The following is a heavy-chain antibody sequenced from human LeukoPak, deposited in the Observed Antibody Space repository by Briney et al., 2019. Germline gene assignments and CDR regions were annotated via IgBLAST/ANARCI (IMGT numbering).Heavy chain of an antibody. J-gene: IGHJ3*02. CDR3: ARDRRHYYDSSGYPSQAFDI. Sequence: GGSLRLSCAASGFTVSSNYMSWVRQAPGKGLEWVSVIYSGGSTYYADSVKGRFTISRDSSKNTLYLQMNSLRAEDTAVYYCARDRRHYYDSSGYPSQAFDIWGQGTMVTVSS. CDR2: IYSGGST. V-gene: IGHV3-53*01. D-gene: IGHD3-22*01. CDR1: GFTVSSNY.